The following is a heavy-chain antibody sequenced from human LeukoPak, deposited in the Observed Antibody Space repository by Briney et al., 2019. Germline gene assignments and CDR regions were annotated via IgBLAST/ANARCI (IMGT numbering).Heavy chain of an antibody. CDR3: TRGGEEPFDY. CDR1: RFTFTRFW. Sequence: PGGSLRLSCAGSRFTFTRFWMHWLRQAPGKGLVWVSRINVEWTTTTDADSVEGRFTISRDENTLYLQMNHLRVDDTAVYYCTRGGEEPFDYWGEGPLVRVS. D-gene: IGHD3-10*01. J-gene: IGHJ4*02. CDR2: INVEWTTT. V-gene: IGHV3-74*01.